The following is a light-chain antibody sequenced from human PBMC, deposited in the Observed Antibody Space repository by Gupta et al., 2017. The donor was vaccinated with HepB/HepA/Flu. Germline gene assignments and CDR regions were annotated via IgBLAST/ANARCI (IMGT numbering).Light chain of an antibody. CDR2: GAS. Sequence: DIQMTQSPSSLSASVRDRVTITCRASQSISRHLNWYQQRPGKAPKLLIYGASTVQGGVPSRFSGSGSGTDFTLTINGRQPEDFATYYCQQRLSFPITFGAWTRVDI. J-gene: IGKJ3*01. CDR1: QSISRH. CDR3: QQRLSFPIT. V-gene: IGKV1-39*01.